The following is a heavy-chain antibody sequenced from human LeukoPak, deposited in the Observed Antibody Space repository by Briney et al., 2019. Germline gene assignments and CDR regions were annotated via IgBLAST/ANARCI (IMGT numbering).Heavy chain of an antibody. CDR1: GFTFSSYA. D-gene: IGHD2-15*01. V-gene: IGHV3-64D*09. CDR2: ISSNGGST. Sequence: GGSLRLSCSASGFTFSSYAMHWVRQAPGKGLEYVSAISSNGGSTYYADSVKGRFTSSRDNSKNTLYLQMSSLRAEDTAVYYCVNGVVARGVDYWGQGTLVTVSS. J-gene: IGHJ4*02. CDR3: VNGVVARGVDY.